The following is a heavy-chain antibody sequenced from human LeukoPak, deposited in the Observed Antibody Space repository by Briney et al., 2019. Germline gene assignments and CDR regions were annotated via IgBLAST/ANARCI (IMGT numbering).Heavy chain of an antibody. CDR2: MNPNSGNT. Sequence: ASVKVSCKSSGYTFTTYDINWVRQATGQGLEWMGWMNPNSGNTGYAQKFQGRVTMTRDMSTSTVYMELSSLRSEDTAVYYCARVGWLQLNYYYYYYMDVWGKGTTVTVSS. V-gene: IGHV1-8*01. D-gene: IGHD5-24*01. CDR3: ARVGWLQLNYYYYYYMDV. J-gene: IGHJ6*03. CDR1: GYTFTTYD.